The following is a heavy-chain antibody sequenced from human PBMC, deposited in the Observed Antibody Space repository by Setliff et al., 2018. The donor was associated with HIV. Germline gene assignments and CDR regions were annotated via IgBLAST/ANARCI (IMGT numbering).Heavy chain of an antibody. CDR2: IYSSGST. J-gene: IGHJ5*02. D-gene: IGHD1-20*01. CDR1: GVSINSGNYY. CDR3: AGCITGTTHWFDP. Sequence: PSETLSLTCTVSGVSINSGNYYWGWIRQPAGKRLEWIGRIYSSGSTNYNPSLKSRVTISVDTSKNQFSLKLSSVTAADTAVYYCAGCITGTTHWFDPWGQGTLVTVSS. V-gene: IGHV4-61*10.